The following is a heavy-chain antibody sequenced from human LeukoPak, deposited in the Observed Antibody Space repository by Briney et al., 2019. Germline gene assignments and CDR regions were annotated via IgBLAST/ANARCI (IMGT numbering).Heavy chain of an antibody. J-gene: IGHJ4*02. Sequence: GGSLRLSCATSGFTFSRIAMHWVRQAPGKGLEWVAVIWNDGSNKYYADSVKGRFTISSDNSENTLYLQMNSLRAEDTAVYYCARDSSGCVDYWGQGTLVTVSS. V-gene: IGHV3-33*01. CDR1: GFTFSRIA. CDR2: IWNDGSNK. CDR3: ARDSSGCVDY. D-gene: IGHD3-22*01.